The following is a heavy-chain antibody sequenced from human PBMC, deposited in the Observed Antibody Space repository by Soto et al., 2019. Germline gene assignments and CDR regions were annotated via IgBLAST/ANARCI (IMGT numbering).Heavy chain of an antibody. CDR1: GFTFDDYA. V-gene: IGHV3-9*01. CDR2: ISGNSGSI. D-gene: IGHD4-17*01. Sequence: EVQLVESGGGLVQPGRSLRLSCAASGFTFDDYAMHWVRQAPGKGLERASGISGNSGSIGYADSVKGRFTISRDNAKNSQYLQINSLRAEDTALYYCAKDLMGNTVTTSFYMDVWGKGTTVTVSS. J-gene: IGHJ6*03. CDR3: AKDLMGNTVTTSFYMDV.